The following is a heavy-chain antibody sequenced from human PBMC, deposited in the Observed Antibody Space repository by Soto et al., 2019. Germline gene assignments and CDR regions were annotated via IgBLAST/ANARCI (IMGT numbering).Heavy chain of an antibody. D-gene: IGHD3-3*01. J-gene: IGHJ6*03. CDR1: GGSISSYY. CDR2: IYYSGST. CDR3: ARGGLYDFWSGYYRGNDYYYMDV. V-gene: IGHV4-59*01. Sequence: PSVTLSLTCTVSGGSISSYYWSWIRQPPGKGLEWIGYIYYSGSTNYNPSLKSRVTISVDTSKNQFSLKLSSVTAADTAVYYCARGGLYDFWSGYYRGNDYYYMDVWGKGTTVTVSS.